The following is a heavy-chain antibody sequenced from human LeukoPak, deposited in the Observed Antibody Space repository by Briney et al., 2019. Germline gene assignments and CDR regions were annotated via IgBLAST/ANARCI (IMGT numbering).Heavy chain of an antibody. D-gene: IGHD5-24*01. CDR2: ISGSGGST. CDR3: ARGYTPWYFDY. Sequence: SGGSLRLSCAASGFTFSSYAMSWVREAPGKGLEWVSAISGSGGSTYYADSVKGRFTISRDNSKNTLYLQMNSLRAEDTAVYYCARGYTPWYFDYWGQGTLVTVSS. V-gene: IGHV3-23*01. J-gene: IGHJ4*02. CDR1: GFTFSSYA.